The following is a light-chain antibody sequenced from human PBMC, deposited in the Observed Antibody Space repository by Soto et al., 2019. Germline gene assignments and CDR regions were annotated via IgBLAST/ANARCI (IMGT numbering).Light chain of an antibody. J-gene: IGKJ5*01. V-gene: IGKV3-20*01. CDR3: QQYGSSWIT. CDR1: QSVSSTY. CDR2: GAS. Sequence: EIVLTQSPGTLSLSPGERATLSCRASQSVSSTYLAWYQQKPGQAPRFLIYGASSRATGIPDRFSGSGSGTDFTLTISRLEPEDFAVYYCQQYGSSWITFGQGTRLEIK.